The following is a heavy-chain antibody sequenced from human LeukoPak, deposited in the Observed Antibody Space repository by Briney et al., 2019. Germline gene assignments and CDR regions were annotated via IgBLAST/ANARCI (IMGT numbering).Heavy chain of an antibody. D-gene: IGHD6-19*01. Sequence: PPETLSLTCTVSGGSISSYYWSWIRQPPGKGLEWIGYVYYSGSTNYNPSLKSRVTISLDTSKNQFSLKLSSVTAADTAVYYCARGYSSGRFFDYWGQGTLVTVSS. J-gene: IGHJ4*02. CDR1: GGSISSYY. CDR3: ARGYSSGRFFDY. CDR2: VYYSGST. V-gene: IGHV4-59*01.